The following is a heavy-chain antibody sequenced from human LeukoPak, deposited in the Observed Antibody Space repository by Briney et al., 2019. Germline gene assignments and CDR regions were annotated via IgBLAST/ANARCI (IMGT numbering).Heavy chain of an antibody. V-gene: IGHV3-23*01. CDR2: ISVSGGTT. J-gene: IGHJ4*02. CDR1: GFTFSSYG. CDR3: TKGFYDSGSSLSALDH. Sequence: GGSLRLSCAASGFTFSSYGMSWVRQAPGKGLQWVSGISVSGGTTHYADSVKGRFTISRDNSNHTVYLKMTSLRAEDTALYYCTKGFYDSGSSLSALDHWGQGTLVTVSS. D-gene: IGHD3-10*01.